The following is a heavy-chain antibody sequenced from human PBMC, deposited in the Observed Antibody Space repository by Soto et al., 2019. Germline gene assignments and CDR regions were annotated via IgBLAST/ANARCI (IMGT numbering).Heavy chain of an antibody. CDR3: ARMYSNYYYGMDV. CDR1: GGSISSSNW. Sequence: ASETLSLTCAVSGGSISSSNWWSWVRQPPGKGLEWIGEIHHSGSTNYNPSLKSRVTISVDKSKNQFSLKLSSVTAADTAVYYCARMYSNYYYGMDVWGQGTTVTVSS. J-gene: IGHJ6*02. D-gene: IGHD2-21*01. CDR2: IHHSGST. V-gene: IGHV4-4*02.